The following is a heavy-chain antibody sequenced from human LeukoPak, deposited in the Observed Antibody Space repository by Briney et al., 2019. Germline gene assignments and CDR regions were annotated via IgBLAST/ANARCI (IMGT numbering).Heavy chain of an antibody. CDR3: ARRDYGDYFDY. CDR1: GGSISSGGYY. Sequence: SQTLSLTCTVSGGSISSGGYYWSWIRQHPGKGLEWIGYIYYSGSTNYNPSLKSRVTISVDTSKNQFSLKLSSVTAADTAVYYCARRDYGDYFDYWGQGTLVTVSS. D-gene: IGHD4-17*01. CDR2: IYYSGST. V-gene: IGHV4-31*03. J-gene: IGHJ4*02.